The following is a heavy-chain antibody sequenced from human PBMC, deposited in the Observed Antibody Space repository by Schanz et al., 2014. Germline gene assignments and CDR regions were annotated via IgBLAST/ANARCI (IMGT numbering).Heavy chain of an antibody. CDR2: ISHDGYST. V-gene: IGHV3-64D*06. CDR1: GFTFSIYA. D-gene: IGHD3-10*01. Sequence: EVQLVESGGGLVQPGGSLRLSCSASGFTFSIYAMHWVRQAPGKGLEYVSAISHDGYSTYYADSVKGRFTISRDNSKNTLYLQMSSLTTVDTAVYYCARPALWFGDNCFDPWGQGTLVTVSS. CDR3: ARPALWFGDNCFDP. J-gene: IGHJ5*02.